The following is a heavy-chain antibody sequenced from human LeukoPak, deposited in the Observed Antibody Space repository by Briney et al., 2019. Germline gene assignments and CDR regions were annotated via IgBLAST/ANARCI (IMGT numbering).Heavy chain of an antibody. CDR2: IYDGGST. D-gene: IGHD3-22*01. V-gene: IGHV3-53*04. CDR1: GFTVSNNY. CDR3: ASAYDSSGYWPEYFHH. J-gene: IGHJ1*01. Sequence: PGGSLRLSCAASGFTVSNNYMSWVRQAPGKGLEWVSIIYDGGSTYYADSVNGRFTISRHNSKNTLFLQMNSLRTEDTAVYYCASAYDSSGYWPEYFHHWGQGTLVTVSS.